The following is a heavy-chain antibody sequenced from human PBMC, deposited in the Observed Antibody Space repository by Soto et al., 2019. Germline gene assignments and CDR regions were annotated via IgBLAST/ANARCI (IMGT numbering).Heavy chain of an antibody. CDR1: GYTFSNYG. CDR2: IIAYNGNT. V-gene: IGHV1-18*01. J-gene: IGHJ4*02. Sequence: ASVKVSCKASGYTFSNYGITWVRQAPGQGLEWMGWIIAYNGNTNYAQKLQGRVTMTTDTSTSTAYMELRSLTSDDTAVYYCARVSSLNFDYWGQGTLVTVSS. CDR3: ARVSSLNFDY.